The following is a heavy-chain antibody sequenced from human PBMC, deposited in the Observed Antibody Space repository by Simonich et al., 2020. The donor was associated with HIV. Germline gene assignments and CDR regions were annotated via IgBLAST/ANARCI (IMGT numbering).Heavy chain of an antibody. D-gene: IGHD3-22*01. J-gene: IGHJ4*02. V-gene: IGHV4-34*01. Sequence: QVQLQQWGAGLLKPSETLSLTCAVYGGSFSGYYWSWIRPPPGKGLEWGGEINHRGSTNYNPSLKSRVTISGDTSKNQFSLKLSSVTAADTAVYYCARRGPRYYDSSGYYSRWGQGTLVTVSS. CDR1: GGSFSGYY. CDR3: ARRGPRYYDSSGYYSR. CDR2: INHRGST.